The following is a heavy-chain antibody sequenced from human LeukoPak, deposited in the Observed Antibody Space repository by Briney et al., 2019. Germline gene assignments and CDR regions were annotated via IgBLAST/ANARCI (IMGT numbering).Heavy chain of an antibody. D-gene: IGHD2-2*01. CDR3: ARDLGIVVVPAVHFDY. Sequence: GASVKVPCKASGGTFSSYTISWVRQAPGQGLEWMGRIIPILGIANYAQKFQGRVTITADKSTSTAYMELSSLRSEDTAVYYCARDLGIVVVPAVHFDYWGQGTLVTVSS. V-gene: IGHV1-69*04. J-gene: IGHJ4*02. CDR1: GGTFSSYT. CDR2: IIPILGIA.